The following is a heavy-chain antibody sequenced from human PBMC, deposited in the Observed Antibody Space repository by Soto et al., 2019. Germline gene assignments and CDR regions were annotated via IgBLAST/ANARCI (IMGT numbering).Heavy chain of an antibody. J-gene: IGHJ6*02. CDR2: ISGSGGST. CDR3: ASDADYYYVMDV. V-gene: IGHV3-23*01. CDR1: GFTFSSYA. Sequence: PGGSLRLSCAASGFTFSSYAMSWVRQAPGKGLEWVSAISGSGGSTYYADSVKGRFTISRDNSNKTLSLQMSSLRAEDTAVYFCASDADYYYVMDVCGQGTRVTVSS. D-gene: IGHD2-8*01.